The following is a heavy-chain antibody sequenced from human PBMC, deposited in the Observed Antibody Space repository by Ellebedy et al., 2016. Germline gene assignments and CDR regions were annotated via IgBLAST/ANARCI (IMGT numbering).Heavy chain of an antibody. CDR3: ASEGSIHSWGYYYYYMDV. CDR1: GFTLSSYA. D-gene: IGHD2-2*01. V-gene: IGHV3-30-3*01. J-gene: IGHJ6*03. CDR2: ISYDGSNK. Sequence: GESLKISXAASGFTLSSYAMHWVRQAPGKGLEWVAVISYDGSNKYYADSVKGRFTISRDNSKNTLYLQMNSLRAEDTAVYYCASEGSIHSWGYYYYYMDVWGKGTTVTVSS.